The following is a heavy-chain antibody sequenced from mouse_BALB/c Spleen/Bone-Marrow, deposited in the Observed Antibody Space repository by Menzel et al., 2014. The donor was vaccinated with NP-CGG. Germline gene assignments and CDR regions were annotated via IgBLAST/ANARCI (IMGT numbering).Heavy chain of an antibody. Sequence: VQLQQSGPALVKPGASVQISCKASGYSFTSYYIHWVKQRPGQGLEWIGWIFPGSGNTKYNEKFKGKATLTADTSSSTAYMQLSILTSEDSAVYYCAREGGYYGSLYAMDYWGQGTAV. D-gene: IGHD1-1*01. V-gene: IGHV1-66*01. CDR1: GYSFTSYY. J-gene: IGHJ4*01. CDR3: AREGGYYGSLYAMDY. CDR2: IFPGSGNT.